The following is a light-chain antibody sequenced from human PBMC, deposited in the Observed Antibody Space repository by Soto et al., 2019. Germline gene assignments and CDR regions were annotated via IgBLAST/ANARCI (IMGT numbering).Light chain of an antibody. CDR1: QSVNDY. CDR2: GAS. Sequence: EIVLTQSPATLSLSPGERATLSCRASQSVNDYLAWYQQKPGQAPRLLIYGASNRATGIPVRFSGSGSGTDFTLTISSLEPEDFAVYHCQHRGRRPRTFGQGTKLEIK. V-gene: IGKV3-11*01. CDR3: QHRGRRPRT. J-gene: IGKJ2*01.